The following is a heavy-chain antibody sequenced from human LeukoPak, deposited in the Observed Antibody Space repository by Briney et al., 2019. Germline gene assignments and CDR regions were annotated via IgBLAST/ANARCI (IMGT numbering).Heavy chain of an antibody. Sequence: PSETLSLTCTVSGGSISSDYWSWIRQPPGKKLEWIGCIYYRGNTGYNPSLKSRVTISVDTSKNQVSLLLSSVIAADTAVYYCATLGFSNFEFDYWGQGTLVTVSS. CDR3: ATLGFSNFEFDY. CDR2: IYYRGNT. J-gene: IGHJ4*02. CDR1: GGSISSDY. V-gene: IGHV4-59*12. D-gene: IGHD4-11*01.